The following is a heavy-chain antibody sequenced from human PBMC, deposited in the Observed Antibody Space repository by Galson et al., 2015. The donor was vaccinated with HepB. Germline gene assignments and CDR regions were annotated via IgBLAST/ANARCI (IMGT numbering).Heavy chain of an antibody. CDR2: IDSGART. D-gene: IGHD3-16*01. J-gene: IGHJ6*02. CDR3: AREGAGGGMAV. V-gene: IGHV3-53*01. CDR1: EFTVSTNY. Sequence: SLRLSCAASEFTVSTNYMNWVRQAPGKGLEWVSLIDSGARTYYAASVKGRFTIFGDNSKNTLYLHMNSLRAEDTAVYYCAREGAGGGMAVWGQGTTVTVS.